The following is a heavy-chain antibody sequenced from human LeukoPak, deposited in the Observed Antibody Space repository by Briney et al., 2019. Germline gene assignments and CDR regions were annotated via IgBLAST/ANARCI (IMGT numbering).Heavy chain of an antibody. V-gene: IGHV4-34*01. CDR1: GGSFSGYY. CDR2: INHSGST. CDR3: ARRRVGYCSSTSCYTFDY. D-gene: IGHD2-2*02. Sequence: KASETPSLTCAVYGGSFSGYYWSWIRQPPGKGLEWIGEINHSGSTNYNPSLKSRVTISVDTSKNQFSLKLSSVTAADTAVYYCARRRVGYCSSTSCYTFDYWGQGTLVTVSS. J-gene: IGHJ4*02.